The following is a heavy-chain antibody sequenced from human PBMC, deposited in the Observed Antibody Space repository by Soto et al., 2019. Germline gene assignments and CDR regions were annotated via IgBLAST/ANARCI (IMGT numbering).Heavy chain of an antibody. CDR2: VSQSGGVT. CDR1: GFTFTRHW. CDR3: VRGSDGWSGMDV. Sequence: EVQLVESGGGLVKPGGSLSLSCAASGFTFTRHWMYWIRQTPGKGLVWVSRVSQSGGVTYYEDSVKGRFTISRDNAKNTVYLQMNSLRAEDTGEYCCVRGSDGWSGMDVWGQGTTVTVSS. D-gene: IGHD3-3*01. V-gene: IGHV3-74*01. J-gene: IGHJ6*02.